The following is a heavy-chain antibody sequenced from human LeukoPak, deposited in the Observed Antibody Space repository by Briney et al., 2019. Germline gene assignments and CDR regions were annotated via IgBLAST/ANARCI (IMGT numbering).Heavy chain of an antibody. CDR1: GFTFSSYG. J-gene: IGHJ5*02. D-gene: IGHD5-12*01. Sequence: GGSLRLSCAASGFTFSSYGMHWVRQAPGKGLEWVAFIRYDGSDKNYADSVKGRFTISRDNSKNTLYLQMNSLRAEDMAVYYCAKDRVHYSGYDYFDPWGQGTLVTVSS. CDR2: IRYDGSDK. CDR3: AKDRVHYSGYDYFDP. V-gene: IGHV3-30*02.